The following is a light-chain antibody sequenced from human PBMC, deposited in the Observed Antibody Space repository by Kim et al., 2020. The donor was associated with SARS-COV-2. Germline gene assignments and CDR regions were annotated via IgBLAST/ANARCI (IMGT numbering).Light chain of an antibody. J-gene: IGLJ2*01. CDR1: SLRNYY. V-gene: IGLV3-19*01. CDR3: NSRDSSGDHVV. CDR2: GKD. Sequence: SSELTQDPAVSVALGQTVRITCQGDSLRNYYASWYQQKSGQAPILVVSGKDYRPSGIPDRFSGSSSGNTVSLTITGAQAEDEADYYCNSRDSSGDHVVFGGGTQLTVL.